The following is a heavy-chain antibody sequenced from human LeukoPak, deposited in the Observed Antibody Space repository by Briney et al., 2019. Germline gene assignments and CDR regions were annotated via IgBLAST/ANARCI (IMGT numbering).Heavy chain of an antibody. CDR3: ARDDCTNGVCYKKGFFDY. CDR1: GDTFTSYY. J-gene: IGHJ4*02. V-gene: IGHV1-46*01. Sequence: ASVKVSCKASGDTFTSYYMHWVRQAPGQGLEWMGIINPSGGSTSYAQKFQGRVTMTRDMSTSTVYMELSSLRSEDTAVYYCARDDCTNGVCYKKGFFDYWGQGTLVTVSS. CDR2: INPSGGST. D-gene: IGHD2-8*01.